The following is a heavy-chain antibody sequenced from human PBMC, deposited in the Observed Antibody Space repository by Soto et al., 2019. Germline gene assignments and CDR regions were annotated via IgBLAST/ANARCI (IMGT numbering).Heavy chain of an antibody. V-gene: IGHV3-30*18. Sequence: QVQLVESGGGVVQPGRSLRLSCAASGFTFSSYGMHWVRQAPGKGLEWVAVISYGGSNKYYADSVKGRFTISRDNSKNTLYLQMNNLRAEHTAVYYCAKDNCISTSCYRLYNWVDPWGQGTMVTVSS. D-gene: IGHD2-2*01. CDR1: GFTFSSYG. J-gene: IGHJ5*02. CDR2: ISYGGSNK. CDR3: AKDNCISTSCYRLYNWVDP.